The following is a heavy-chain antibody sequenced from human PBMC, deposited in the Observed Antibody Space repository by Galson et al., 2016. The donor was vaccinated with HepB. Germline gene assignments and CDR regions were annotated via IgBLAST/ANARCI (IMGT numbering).Heavy chain of an antibody. CDR3: AGGYDQIDWDF. Sequence: LSLTCTVSGDSITNHCWSWIRQPPGKGLEWIGYIYYSGSTNYNPSLKSRVTMSIDTSKNQFSLELRSLTAADTAVYYCAGGYDQIDWDFWGQGTLVTVSS. D-gene: IGHD5-12*01. CDR2: IYYSGST. CDR1: GDSITNHC. V-gene: IGHV4-59*03. J-gene: IGHJ4*02.